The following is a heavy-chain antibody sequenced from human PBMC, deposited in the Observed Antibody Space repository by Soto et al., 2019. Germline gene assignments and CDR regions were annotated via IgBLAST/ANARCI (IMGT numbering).Heavy chain of an antibody. D-gene: IGHD3-22*01. V-gene: IGHV4-31*03. CDR2: IYYSGST. J-gene: IGHJ3*02. Sequence: QVQLQESGPGLVKPSQTLSLTCTVSGGSISSGGYYWSWIRQHPGKGLEWIGYIYYSGSTYYNPSLKSRVTISVDTSXXPXSXXLSSVTAADTAVYYCARVPRTYYYDSSGGSDAFDIWGQGTMVTVSS. CDR3: ARVPRTYYYDSSGGSDAFDI. CDR1: GGSISSGGYY.